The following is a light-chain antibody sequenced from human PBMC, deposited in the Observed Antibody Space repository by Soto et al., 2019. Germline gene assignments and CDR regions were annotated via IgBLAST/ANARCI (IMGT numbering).Light chain of an antibody. CDR1: QSVRSSY. J-gene: IGKJ2*01. V-gene: IGKV3-20*01. CDR2: GAS. CDR3: QQYGSSPYT. Sequence: ENVLTQYPGTLSWSPGERATLSCRASQSVRSSYLAWYQQRPGHAPRLLIYGASTRATDIRDRFSGSGSGTDFPLTSSSLEPEDFAMFYCQQYGSSPYTLGQGTKLEI.